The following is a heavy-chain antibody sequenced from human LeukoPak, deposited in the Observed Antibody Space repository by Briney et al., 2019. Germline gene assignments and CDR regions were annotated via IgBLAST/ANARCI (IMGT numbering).Heavy chain of an antibody. Sequence: ASVKVSCKASGYSFTSYDINWVRQAPGQGLEWMGWMNPNSDNTVYAQKFQGRVTMTRNTSISTAYMELNSLRSEDTAVYYCASGDYGSETSTTKSGDYWGQGTLVTVSS. CDR1: GYSFTSYD. CDR2: MNPNSDNT. CDR3: ASGDYGSETSTTKSGDY. J-gene: IGHJ4*02. D-gene: IGHD3-10*01. V-gene: IGHV1-8*01.